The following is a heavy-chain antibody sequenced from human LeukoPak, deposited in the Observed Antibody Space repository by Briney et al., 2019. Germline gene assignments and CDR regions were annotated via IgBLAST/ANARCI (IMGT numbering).Heavy chain of an antibody. CDR3: ARGRRWSYSIAVAGDAFDI. CDR1: GGSVSSGSYY. J-gene: IGHJ3*02. V-gene: IGHV4-61*01. Sequence: PSETLSLTCTVSGGSVSSGSYYWSWIRQPPGKGLAWIGYIYYSGSTNYNPSLKSRVTISVDTSKNQFSLKLSSVTAADTAVYYCARGRRWSYSIAVAGDAFDIWGQGTMVTVSS. D-gene: IGHD6-19*01. CDR2: IYYSGST.